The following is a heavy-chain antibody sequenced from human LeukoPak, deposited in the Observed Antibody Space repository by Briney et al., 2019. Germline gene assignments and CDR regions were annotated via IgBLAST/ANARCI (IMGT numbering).Heavy chain of an antibody. D-gene: IGHD3-10*01. V-gene: IGHV3-30*18. J-gene: IGHJ4*02. CDR3: AKMEDRLTLTRGVIIGGD. CDR1: GFTFSSFA. CDR2: LSYDGSNE. Sequence: GRSLRLSCAASGFTFSSFAMHWVRQDPGKGLEWVAVLSYDGSNEYYADSVKGRFTISRDNSKNTLDLQMNSLRAEDTAVYYCAKMEDRLTLTRGVIIGGDWGQGTLVTVSS.